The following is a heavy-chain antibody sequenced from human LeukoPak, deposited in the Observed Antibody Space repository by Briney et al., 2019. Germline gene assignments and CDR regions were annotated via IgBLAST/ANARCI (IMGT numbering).Heavy chain of an antibody. D-gene: IGHD6-19*01. J-gene: IGHJ6*02. CDR2: ISSSGSTI. CDR3: AKDKVPSWAGTFDGMDV. CDR1: GFTFSSYE. V-gene: IGHV3-48*03. Sequence: GGSLRLSCAASGFTFSSYEMNWVRQAPGKGLEWVSYISSSGSTIYYADSVKGRFTISRDNAKNSLYLQMNSLRAEDTALYYCAKDKVPSWAGTFDGMDVWGQGTTVTVSS.